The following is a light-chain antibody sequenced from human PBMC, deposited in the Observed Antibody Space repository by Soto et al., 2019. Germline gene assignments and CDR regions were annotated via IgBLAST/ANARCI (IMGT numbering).Light chain of an antibody. J-gene: IGKJ4*02. Sequence: DIVMTQSPLSLSVTPGEPASISCRSSQSLLHSTGHNCLDWYLQKPGQSPKLLIYLGSNRACGVPNRFSGSGSGTNFTLKISRVEAEDFGLYYCLQILQTPSTTFGGGTKVEIK. CDR2: LGS. CDR1: QSLLHSTGHNC. V-gene: IGKV2-28*01. CDR3: LQILQTPSTT.